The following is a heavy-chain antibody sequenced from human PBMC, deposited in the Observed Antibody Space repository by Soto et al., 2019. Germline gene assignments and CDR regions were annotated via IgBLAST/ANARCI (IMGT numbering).Heavy chain of an antibody. V-gene: IGHV4-59*08. CDR3: ARHNNNQFLGDFDY. CDR2: IHYSGNT. D-gene: IGHD3-16*01. J-gene: IGHJ4*02. Sequence: QVQLQESGPGLVKPSETLSLTCTVSRGSISSYYWSWIRQPPGKGLEWIGYIHYSGNTNYNPSLRSRVTISVDTSKNQFSLKLSSVTAADTAVYYCARHNNNQFLGDFDYWGQGTLVTVSS. CDR1: RGSISSYY.